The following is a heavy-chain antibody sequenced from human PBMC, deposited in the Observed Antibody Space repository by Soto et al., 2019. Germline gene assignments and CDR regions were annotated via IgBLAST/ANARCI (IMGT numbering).Heavy chain of an antibody. Sequence: GGSLRLSCAASGFTFSSYGMHWVRQAPGKGLEWVAVISYDGTTYYADSVKGRFTISRDSSENTLYLQMNSLRAEDTAVYYCARDFDTSRDDWAYYGIDVWGQGTTVTVSS. CDR2: ISYDGTT. V-gene: IGHV3-30*03. CDR3: ARDFDTSRDDWAYYGIDV. J-gene: IGHJ6*02. CDR1: GFTFSSYG. D-gene: IGHD6-13*01.